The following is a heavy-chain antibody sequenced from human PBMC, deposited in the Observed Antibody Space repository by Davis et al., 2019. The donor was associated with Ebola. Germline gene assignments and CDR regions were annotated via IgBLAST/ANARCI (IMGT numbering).Heavy chain of an antibody. V-gene: IGHV1-46*01. CDR1: GYTFTSYY. J-gene: IGHJ6*02. Sequence: ASVKVSCKASGYTFTSYYMHWVRQAPGQGLEWMGIINPSGDSTTYAQKFQGRVTMTRDTSTSTVYMELSSLRSEDTAVYYCAREGDIVVVVATTLERYYGMDVWGQGTTVTVSS. CDR3: AREGDIVVVVATTLERYYGMDV. D-gene: IGHD2-15*01. CDR2: INPSGDST.